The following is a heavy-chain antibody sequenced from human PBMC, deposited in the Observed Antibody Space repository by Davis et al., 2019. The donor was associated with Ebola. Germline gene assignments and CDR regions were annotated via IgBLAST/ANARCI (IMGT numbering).Heavy chain of an antibody. CDR3: ARDSSSWRNWFDP. CDR1: GYSISSGYY. J-gene: IGHJ5*02. V-gene: IGHV4-38-2*02. CDR2: IYHSGST. D-gene: IGHD6-13*01. Sequence: MPSETLSLTCTVSGYSISSGYYWGWIRQPPGKGLEWIGSIYHSGSTNYNPSLKSRVTISVDTSKNQFSLKLSSVTAADTAVYYCARDSSSWRNWFDPWGQGTLVTVSS.